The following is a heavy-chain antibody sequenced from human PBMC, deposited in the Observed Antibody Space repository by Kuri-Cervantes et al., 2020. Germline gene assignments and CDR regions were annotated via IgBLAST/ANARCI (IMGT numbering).Heavy chain of an antibody. V-gene: IGHV1-8*02. CDR1: GGTFSSYA. J-gene: IGHJ6*03. Sequence: ASVKVSCKASGGTFSSYAINWVRQATGQGLEWMGWMNPNSGNTGYAQKFQGRVTMTRNTSISTAYMELSSLRSEDTAVYYCARDSAKDYGDYGGRRGGPYYYYYMDVWGKGTTVTVSS. D-gene: IGHD4-17*01. CDR3: ARDSAKDYGDYGGRRGGPYYYYYMDV. CDR2: MNPNSGNT.